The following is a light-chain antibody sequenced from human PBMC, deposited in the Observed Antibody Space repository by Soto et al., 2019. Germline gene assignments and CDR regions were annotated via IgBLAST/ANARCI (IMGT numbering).Light chain of an antibody. CDR3: SSYAGKNGYV. Sequence: LTQPPSASGSPGQSVTIPCTGTSSDVGAYNYVSWYQQHPGKAPKFMIYEVTRRPSGVPNRFSGSKSGNTASLTVSGLQPEDEADYYCSSYAGKNGYVFGTGTKVT. CDR1: SSDVGAYNY. V-gene: IGLV2-8*01. J-gene: IGLJ1*01. CDR2: EVT.